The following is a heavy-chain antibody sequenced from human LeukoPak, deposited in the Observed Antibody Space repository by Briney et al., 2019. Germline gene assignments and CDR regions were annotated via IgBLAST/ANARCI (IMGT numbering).Heavy chain of an antibody. CDR2: INHSGST. CDR1: GGSLSGYF. Sequence: PSETLSLTCAVYGGSLSGYFWSWIRQPPGKGLEWIGEINHSGSTNYNPSLKSRVTISVDTSKNQFSLKLSSVTAADTAVYYCARQLVQQWLVFDYWGQGTLVTVSS. J-gene: IGHJ4*02. CDR3: ARQLVQQWLVFDY. V-gene: IGHV4-34*01. D-gene: IGHD6-19*01.